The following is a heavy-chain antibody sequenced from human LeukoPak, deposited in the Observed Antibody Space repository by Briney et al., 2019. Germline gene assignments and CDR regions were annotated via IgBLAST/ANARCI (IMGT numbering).Heavy chain of an antibody. V-gene: IGHV3-7*01. D-gene: IGHD3-3*01. CDR2: IKQDGSEK. Sequence: GGSLRLSCAASGFTFSSYWMSWVRQAPGKGLEWVANIKQDGSEKYYVDSVKGRFTISRDNAKNSLYLQMNSLRAEDTAVYYCARDLEYYDFWSGLDGKGFDYWGQGTLVTVSS. CDR1: GFTFSSYW. CDR3: ARDLEYYDFWSGLDGKGFDY. J-gene: IGHJ4*02.